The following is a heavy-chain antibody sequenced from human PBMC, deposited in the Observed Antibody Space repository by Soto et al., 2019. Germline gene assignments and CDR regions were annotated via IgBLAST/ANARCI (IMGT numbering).Heavy chain of an antibody. CDR1: GFTFSSYA. D-gene: IGHD6-13*01. CDR3: AKENGYSSSWFEFDY. CDR2: ISGSGGST. V-gene: IGHV3-23*01. Sequence: EVQLLESGGGLVQPGGSLRLSCAASGFTFSSYAMSWVRQAPGKGLEWVSAISGSGGSTYYADSVKGRFTISRDNSKNTLYLKRNSLRAEDTGVYYCAKENGYSSSWFEFDYWGQGTLVTVSS. J-gene: IGHJ4*02.